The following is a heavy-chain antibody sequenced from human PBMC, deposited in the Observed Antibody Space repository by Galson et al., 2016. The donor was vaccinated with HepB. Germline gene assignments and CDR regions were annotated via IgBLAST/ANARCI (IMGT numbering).Heavy chain of an antibody. CDR2: ISGSGSDT. V-gene: IGHV3-11*06. Sequence: DFYMSWLRQAPGKGLEWLSYISGSGSDTIYADSLKGRFTISRDNAENSLFLQIHSLGVEDTAVYYCARVGSLAGSGTYDYWGQGTLVTVSS. J-gene: IGHJ4*02. D-gene: IGHD3-10*01. CDR3: ARVGSLAGSGTYDY. CDR1: DFY.